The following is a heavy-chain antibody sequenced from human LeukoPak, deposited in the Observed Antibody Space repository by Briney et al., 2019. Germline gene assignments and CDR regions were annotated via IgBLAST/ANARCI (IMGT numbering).Heavy chain of an antibody. CDR2: ISTSGSSV. V-gene: IGHV3-48*03. CDR3: ARVGREVTTGYFDD. Sequence: GGSLRLSCVASGFSFSTYEMNWVRQAPGKGLEWVAYISTSGSSVYYADSLKGRFTVSRDNAKSSLFLQVDSLTVAETAVYYCARVGREVTTGYFDDWGQGTLVAVSS. J-gene: IGHJ4*02. CDR1: GFSFSTYE. D-gene: IGHD2-21*02.